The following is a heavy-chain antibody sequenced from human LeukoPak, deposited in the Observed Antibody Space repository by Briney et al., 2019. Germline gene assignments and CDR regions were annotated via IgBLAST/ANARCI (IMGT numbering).Heavy chain of an antibody. Sequence: PGGSLRLSCTASGFTFGDYAMSRVRQAPGKGLEWVGFIRSNAYGGTTEYAASVKDRFTISRDDSKSIAYLQMNSLQTEDTAVYYCTRVATINREEYWGQGTLVTVSS. CDR3: TRVATINREEY. CDR2: IRSNAYGGTT. V-gene: IGHV3-49*04. J-gene: IGHJ4*02. CDR1: GFTFGDYA. D-gene: IGHD5-12*01.